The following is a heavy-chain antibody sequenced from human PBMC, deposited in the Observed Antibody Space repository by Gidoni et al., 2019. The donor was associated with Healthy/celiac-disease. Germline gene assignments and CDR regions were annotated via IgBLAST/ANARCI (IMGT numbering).Heavy chain of an antibody. CDR2: NSAYNGNT. V-gene: IGHV1-18*01. J-gene: IGHJ3*02. Sequence: QVQLVQSGAEVKKTGASVKVSCKASGYTFTSYGISWGRQAPGHGREWMGWNSAYNGNTNYAQKLQGRVTMTKDTSTSTDYMELRSLRSDDTAVYYCARGGPTTVTTKRLYAFDIWGQGTMVTVSS. CDR1: GYTFTSYG. D-gene: IGHD4-17*01. CDR3: ARGGPTTVTTKRLYAFDI.